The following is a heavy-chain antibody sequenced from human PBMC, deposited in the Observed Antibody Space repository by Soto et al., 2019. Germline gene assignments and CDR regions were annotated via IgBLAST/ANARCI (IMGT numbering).Heavy chain of an antibody. J-gene: IGHJ4*02. Sequence: QVQLVESGGGVVQPGRSLRLSCAASGFTFSHYAMHWVRQAPGKGLEWVALMSYDGSNEYYADSVKGRFTISRDNSKNTQYLQMNSLRDEDTVVYYCTEDGSHNFGYWGQGTLVSVSS. D-gene: IGHD1-26*01. CDR1: GFTFSHYA. CDR2: MSYDGSNE. CDR3: TEDGSHNFGY. V-gene: IGHV3-30*18.